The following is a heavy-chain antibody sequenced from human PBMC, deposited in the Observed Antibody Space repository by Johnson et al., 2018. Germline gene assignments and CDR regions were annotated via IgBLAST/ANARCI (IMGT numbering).Heavy chain of an antibody. V-gene: IGHV3-21*01. CDR2: ISSSSSYI. D-gene: IGHD3-22*01. Sequence: VQLVQSGGGLVKPGGSLRLSCAASGFTFSSYSMNWVRQAPGKGLEWVSSISSSSSYIYYADSVKGRFTIARDNAKNSLYLQMNRLRGEDTAVYYCARGADDSSCERSFKHWGQGTLVTGSS. J-gene: IGHJ1*01. CDR1: GFTFSSYS. CDR3: ARGADDSSCERSFKH.